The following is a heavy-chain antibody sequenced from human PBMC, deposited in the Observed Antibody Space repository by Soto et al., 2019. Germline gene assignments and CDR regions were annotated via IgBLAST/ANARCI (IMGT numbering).Heavy chain of an antibody. CDR3: ATWRFDY. CDR2: IRNRVDSYTT. J-gene: IGHJ4*02. Sequence: SWWSLRLSCATSGFRFSDHYMDWVRQAPGGGLEWVGRIRNRVDSYTTEYAASVRGRFTVSRDDSKNSVFLQMNSLRAEDTAVYYCATWRFDYWGQGTLVTVSS. V-gene: IGHV3-72*01. CDR1: GFRFSDHY.